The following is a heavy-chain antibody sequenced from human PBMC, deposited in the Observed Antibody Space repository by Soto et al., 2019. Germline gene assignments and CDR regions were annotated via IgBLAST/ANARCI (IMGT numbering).Heavy chain of an antibody. V-gene: IGHV3-9*01. Sequence: EVQLVESGGGLVQPGRSLRLSCAASGFTFDDYAMHWVRQAPGKGLEWVSGISWNSGSIGYADSVKGRFTISRDNAKNTLYLQRNSLRAEDTALYYCAKDAITRVRGVISYYGMDVWGQGTTVTVSS. J-gene: IGHJ6*02. D-gene: IGHD3-10*01. CDR3: AKDAITRVRGVISYYGMDV. CDR1: GFTFDDYA. CDR2: ISWNSGSI.